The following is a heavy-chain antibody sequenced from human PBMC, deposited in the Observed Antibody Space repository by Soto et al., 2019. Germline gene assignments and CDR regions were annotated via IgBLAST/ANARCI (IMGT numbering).Heavy chain of an antibody. CDR2: VSHSGNT. CDR3: ARTSYDILTGRLDAFDV. D-gene: IGHD3-9*01. V-gene: IGHV4-30-2*01. J-gene: IGHJ3*01. Sequence: SETLSLTCAVSGGSISNGGYSWSWLRQPPGKGLEWIGFVSHSGNTYYNPSLRSRVIISIDKSRNHFSLGLKSVTAADTAMYYCARTSYDILTGRLDAFDVWGQGTMVTVSS. CDR1: GGSISNGGYS.